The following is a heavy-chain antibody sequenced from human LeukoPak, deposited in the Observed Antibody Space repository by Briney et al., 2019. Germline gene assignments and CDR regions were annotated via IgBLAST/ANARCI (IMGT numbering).Heavy chain of an antibody. J-gene: IGHJ4*02. CDR2: ISSNGGST. Sequence: GGSLRLSWAASGFTFSSYAMHWVRQAPGKGLEYVSAISSNGGSTYYANSVKGRFTISRDNSKNTLHLQMNSLRVEDTAVYYCTTYMGGTTSFGYWGQGTLVTVSS. CDR3: TTYMGGTTSFGY. D-gene: IGHD1-1*01. V-gene: IGHV3-64*01. CDR1: GFTFSSYA.